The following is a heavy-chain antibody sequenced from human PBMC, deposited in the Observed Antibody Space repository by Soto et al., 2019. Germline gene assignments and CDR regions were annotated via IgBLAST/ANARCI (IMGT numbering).Heavy chain of an antibody. D-gene: IGHD3-10*01. CDR1: GYTFTSYY. V-gene: IGHV1-46*03. J-gene: IGHJ5*02. Sequence: QVQLVQSGAEVKKPGASVKVSCKASGYTFTSYYMHWVRQAPGQGLEWMGIINPSGGSTSYAQKFQGRVTMNRETSTSTGYMELSSLRSEDTAVYYCARDPAGSGSPYPYNWFDPWGQGTLVTVSS. CDR2: INPSGGST. CDR3: ARDPAGSGSPYPYNWFDP.